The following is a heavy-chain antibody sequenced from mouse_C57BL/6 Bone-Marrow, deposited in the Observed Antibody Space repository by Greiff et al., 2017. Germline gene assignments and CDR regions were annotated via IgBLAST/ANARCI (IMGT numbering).Heavy chain of an antibody. CDR3: ARDPYGNWYLDV. V-gene: IGHV7-1*01. D-gene: IGHD1-1*02. CDR2: SRNKANDYTT. J-gene: IGHJ1*03. CDR1: GFTFSDFY. Sequence: EVNLVESGGGLVQSGRSLRLSCATSGFTFSDFYMEWVRQAPGKGLEWIAASRNKANDYTTEYSASVKGRFIVSRDTSQSILYLQMNALRAEDTAIYYCARDPYGNWYLDVWGTGTTVTVSS.